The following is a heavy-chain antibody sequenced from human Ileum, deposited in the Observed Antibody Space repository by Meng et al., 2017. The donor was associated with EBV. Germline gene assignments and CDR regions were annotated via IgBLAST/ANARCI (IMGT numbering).Heavy chain of an antibody. V-gene: IGHV1-69*06. CDR2: IIPALGTP. CDR3: ARGTGADY. CDR1: GSTFSVYG. D-gene: IGHD3-10*01. Sequence: QGQLVQSGPEVKDPGSPVKVSCKSSGSTFSVYGITWVRQAPGQGLEWMGGIIPALGTPKYARKFQDRLTITADKSTSTGYMELHSLTSNDTAVYFCARGTGADYWGQGTLVTVSS. J-gene: IGHJ4*02.